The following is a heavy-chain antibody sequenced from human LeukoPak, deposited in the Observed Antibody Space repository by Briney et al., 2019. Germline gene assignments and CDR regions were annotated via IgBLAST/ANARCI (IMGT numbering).Heavy chain of an antibody. CDR1: GGSISSGGYY. Sequence: SQTLSLTCTVSGGSISSGGYYWSWIRQHPGKGLEWIGYIYYSGSTYYNPSLKSRVTISVDTSKNQFSLKLSSITAADTAVYYCARRGGSGRSFDFWGQGTLVTVSS. D-gene: IGHD3-10*01. V-gene: IGHV4-31*03. J-gene: IGHJ4*02. CDR2: IYYSGST. CDR3: ARRGGSGRSFDF.